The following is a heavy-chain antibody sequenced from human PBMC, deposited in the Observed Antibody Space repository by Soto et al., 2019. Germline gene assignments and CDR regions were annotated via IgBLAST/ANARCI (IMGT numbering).Heavy chain of an antibody. V-gene: IGHV4-31*03. D-gene: IGHD6-13*01. CDR3: ARGGIAAAAPPDY. CDR1: GGSISSGGYY. Sequence: QVQLQESGPGLVKPSQTLSLTCTVSGGSISSGGYYWSWIRQHPGKGLEWIGYIYYSGSTYYNPSAKRRVTISVDTSKNQSSLKLRSVTAADTAVYYCARGGIAAAAPPDYWGQGTLVTVSS. J-gene: IGHJ4*02. CDR2: IYYSGST.